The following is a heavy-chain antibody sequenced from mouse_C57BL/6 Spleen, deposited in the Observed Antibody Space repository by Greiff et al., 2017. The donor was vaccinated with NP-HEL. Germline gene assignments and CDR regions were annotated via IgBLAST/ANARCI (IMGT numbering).Heavy chain of an antibody. CDR2: ISYSGST. V-gene: IGHV3-8*01. CDR3: ARYSVTGYAKDY. D-gene: IGHD4-1*01. Sequence: EVKLMESGPGLAKPSQTLSLTCSVTGYSITSDYWNWIRKFPGNKLEYMGYISYSGSTNYNPSLISRISITLDTSKNQYYLQLISVTTEDTATYYCARYSVTGYAKDYWGQGTSVTVSS. CDR1: GYSITSDY. J-gene: IGHJ4*01.